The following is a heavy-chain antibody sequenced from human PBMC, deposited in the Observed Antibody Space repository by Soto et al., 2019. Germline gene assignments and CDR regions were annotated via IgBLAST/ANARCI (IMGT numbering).Heavy chain of an antibody. Sequence: EVQLVESGGGLVQPGGSLRLSCAASGFPFSSYEMNWVRQAPGKGLEWVSYISSRGSTIKYADSVKGRFTISRDNAKNSLYLQMNSLRAEDTAVYYCARVPPNFYYDGMDVWGQGTTVTVSS. CDR2: ISSRGSTI. CDR1: GFPFSSYE. CDR3: ARVPPNFYYDGMDV. V-gene: IGHV3-48*03. J-gene: IGHJ6*02.